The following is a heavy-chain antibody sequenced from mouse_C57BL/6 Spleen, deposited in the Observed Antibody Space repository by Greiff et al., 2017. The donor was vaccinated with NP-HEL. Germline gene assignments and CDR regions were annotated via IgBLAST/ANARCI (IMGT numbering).Heavy chain of an antibody. CDR2: IYPSDSET. J-gene: IGHJ2*01. Sequence: VQLQQPGAELVRPGSSVKLSCKASGYTFTSYWMDWVKQRPGQGLEWIGNIYPSDSETHYNQKFKDKATLTVDKSSSTAYMQLSSLTSEDSAVYYCARSYRRYFDYWGQGTTLTVSS. D-gene: IGHD1-1*01. CDR1: GYTFTSYW. CDR3: ARSYRRYFDY. V-gene: IGHV1-61*01.